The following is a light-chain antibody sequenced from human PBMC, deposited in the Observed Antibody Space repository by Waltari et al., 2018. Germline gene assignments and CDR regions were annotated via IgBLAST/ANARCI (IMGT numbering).Light chain of an antibody. V-gene: IGLV2-23*02. CDR1: SSDVGTYNL. J-gene: IGLJ3*02. CDR2: EVS. CDR3: CSYAGNRSVL. Sequence: QSALTQPVSVSGSPGQSITVPCSGRSSDVGTYNLVSWYQQHPGRAPKLLIYEVSLRPSGISSRFSGSKSGNTASLTVSGLQAEDEAEYSCCSYAGNRSVLFGGGTKLTVL.